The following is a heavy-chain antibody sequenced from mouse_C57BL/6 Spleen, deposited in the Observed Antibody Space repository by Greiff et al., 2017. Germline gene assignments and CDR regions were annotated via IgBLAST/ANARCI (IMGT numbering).Heavy chain of an antibody. Sequence: VQLQQSGPELVKPGASVKISCKASGYAFSSSWMNWVKQRPGKGLEWIGGIYPGDGDTNYNGKFKGKATLTADKSSSTAYMQLSSLTSEDSAVYFCARSYQVDYWGQGTTRTVSS. CDR1: GYAFSSSW. CDR2: IYPGDGDT. J-gene: IGHJ2*01. V-gene: IGHV1-82*01. D-gene: IGHD1-1*01. CDR3: ARSYQVDY.